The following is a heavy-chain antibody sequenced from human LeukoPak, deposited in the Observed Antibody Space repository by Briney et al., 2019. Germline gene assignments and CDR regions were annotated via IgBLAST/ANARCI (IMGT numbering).Heavy chain of an antibody. CDR2: ISGSSNII. D-gene: IGHD1-26*01. CDR1: GFTFSDYF. J-gene: IGHJ4*02. CDR3: ARGLYFGSNPFDY. Sequence: PGGSLRLSCAASGFTFSDYFVSWIRQAPGKGLECVSFISGSSNIIYYADSVKGRFTISRDNTKNSLYLQMNSLRAEDTAVYYCARGLYFGSNPFDYWGQGALVTVSS. V-gene: IGHV3-11*01.